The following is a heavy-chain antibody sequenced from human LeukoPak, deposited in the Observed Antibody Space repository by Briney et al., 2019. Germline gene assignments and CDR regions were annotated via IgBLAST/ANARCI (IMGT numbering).Heavy chain of an antibody. V-gene: IGHV1-24*01. Sequence: ASVKASCKVSGYTLTELSMHWVRQAPGKGLEWMGGFDPEDGETIYAQKFQGRVTMTEDTSTNTAYMELSSLRSEDTAVYYCATDIIGSSWYYFDYWGQGTLVTVSS. J-gene: IGHJ4*02. CDR3: ATDIIGSSWYYFDY. D-gene: IGHD6-13*01. CDR1: GYTLTELS. CDR2: FDPEDGET.